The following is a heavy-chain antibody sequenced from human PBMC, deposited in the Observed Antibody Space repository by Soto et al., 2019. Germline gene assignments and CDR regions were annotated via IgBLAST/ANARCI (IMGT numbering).Heavy chain of an antibody. CDR1: GFTFSDYS. CDR3: ASDAKLVYS. Sequence: EVQLVESGGGLVKPGGSLRLSCAASGFTFSDYSMTWVRQAPGKGLEWVSSISSTSIYIFYADSVKGRFTISRDNAKNSLYLQMNSLTAEGTDVCYCASDAKLVYSCGQGPLVIVSS. V-gene: IGHV3-21*01. D-gene: IGHD6-13*01. J-gene: IGHJ4*02. CDR2: ISSTSIYI.